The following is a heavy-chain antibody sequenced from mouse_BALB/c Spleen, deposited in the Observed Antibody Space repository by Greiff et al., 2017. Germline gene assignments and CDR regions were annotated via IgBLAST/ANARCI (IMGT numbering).Heavy chain of an antibody. CDR2: IWAGGST. Sequence: QVQLKESGPGLVAPSQSLSITCTVSGFSLTSYGVHWVRQPPGKGLEWLGVIWAGGSTNYNSALMSRLSISKDNSKSQVFLKMNSLQTDDTAMYYCARDYGRDEGWFADWGQGTLVTVSA. CDR3: ARDYGRDEGWFAD. V-gene: IGHV2-9*02. CDR1: GFSLTSYG. J-gene: IGHJ3*01. D-gene: IGHD1-1*02.